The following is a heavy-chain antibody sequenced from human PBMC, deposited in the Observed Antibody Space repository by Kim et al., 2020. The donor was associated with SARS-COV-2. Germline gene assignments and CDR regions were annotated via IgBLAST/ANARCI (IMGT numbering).Heavy chain of an antibody. V-gene: IGHV1-46*01. J-gene: IGHJ4*02. CDR3: ARDEVCSGGSCSPFDY. Sequence: KSQGRVTMTRDTSTGTVYMELSSLRSEDTAVYYCARDEVCSGGSCSPFDYWGQGTLVTVSS. D-gene: IGHD2-15*01.